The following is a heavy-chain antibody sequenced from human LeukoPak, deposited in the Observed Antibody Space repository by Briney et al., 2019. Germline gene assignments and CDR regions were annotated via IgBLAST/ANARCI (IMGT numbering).Heavy chain of an antibody. D-gene: IGHD2-21*01. V-gene: IGHV3-43*01. Sequence: GGSLRLSCAASGFTFHNYHMHWVRQAPGKGLEWVSLVSWDGGTTYYADSVKGRFTISRDNRKNSLYLEMNSLRTEDTAWYYCAKDTDSAIDYWGQGTLVTVSA. J-gene: IGHJ4*02. CDR3: AKDTDSAIDY. CDR2: VSWDGGTT. CDR1: GFTFHNYH.